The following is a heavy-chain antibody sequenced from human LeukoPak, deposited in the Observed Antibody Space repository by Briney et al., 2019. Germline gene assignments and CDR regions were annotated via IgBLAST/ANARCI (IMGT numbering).Heavy chain of an antibody. CDR2: ISSSSSTI. Sequence: QPGGSLRLSCAASGFTFSSYSMNWVRQAPGKGLGWVSYISSSSSTIYYADSVKGRFTISRDNAKNSLYLQMNSLRAEDTAVYYCARDLPWFGELFFDYWGQGTLVTVSS. CDR1: GFTFSSYS. CDR3: ARDLPWFGELFFDY. D-gene: IGHD3-10*01. J-gene: IGHJ4*02. V-gene: IGHV3-48*04.